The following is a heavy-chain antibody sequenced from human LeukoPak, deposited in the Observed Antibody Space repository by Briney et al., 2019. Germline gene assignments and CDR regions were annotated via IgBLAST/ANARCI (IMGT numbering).Heavy chain of an antibody. V-gene: IGHV1-2*02. CDR1: GYTFTGYY. J-gene: IGHJ4*02. D-gene: IGHD3-10*01. Sequence: ASVKVSCKASGYTFTGYYMHWVRQAPGQGLEWMGWINPNSGGTNYAQKFQGRVTMTRDTSISTAYMELSRLRSDDTAVYYCASPQFYGSGSYFRDYWGQGTLVTVSP. CDR3: ASPQFYGSGSYFRDY. CDR2: INPNSGGT.